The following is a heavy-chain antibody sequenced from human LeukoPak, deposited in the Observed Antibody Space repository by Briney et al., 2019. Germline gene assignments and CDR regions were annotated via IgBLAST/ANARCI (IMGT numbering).Heavy chain of an antibody. Sequence: SETLSLTCTVSGGSIISSSYYWGRIPQYPGKGLEWIGNIYYSGSTYYNPSLKSRVTISVDTSKNQFSLKLSSVTAADTAVYYCVRYAVEYSGTYFDSWGQGSLVTVSS. CDR3: VRYAVEYSGTYFDS. V-gene: IGHV4-39*01. CDR1: GGSIISSSYY. J-gene: IGHJ4*02. D-gene: IGHD1-26*01. CDR2: IYYSGST.